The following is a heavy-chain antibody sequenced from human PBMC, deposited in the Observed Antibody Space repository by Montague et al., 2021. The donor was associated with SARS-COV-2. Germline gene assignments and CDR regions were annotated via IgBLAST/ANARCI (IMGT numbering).Heavy chain of an antibody. V-gene: IGHV4-39*01. CDR2: IYYSGST. J-gene: IGHJ4*02. CDR3: ARQFSREKWVDY. D-gene: IGHD1-26*01. Sequence: SQTLSLTYTVSGGSISSSSYYWGWFRQPPGKGLEWIGSIYYSGSTYCNPSLKSRVTISVDTSKNQFSLKLSSVTAADTAVYYCARQFSREKWVDYWGQGTLVTVSS. CDR1: GGSISSSSYY.